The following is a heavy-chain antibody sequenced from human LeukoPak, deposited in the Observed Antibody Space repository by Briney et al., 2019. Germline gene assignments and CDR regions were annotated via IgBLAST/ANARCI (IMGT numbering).Heavy chain of an antibody. D-gene: IGHD3-10*01. V-gene: IGHV3-33*01. CDR3: ARDYHALWFGGSANFDY. J-gene: IGHJ4*02. Sequence: SGGSLRLSCAASGFTFSSYGMHWVRQAPGKGLEWVAVIWYDGSNKYYADSVKGRFTISRDNSKNTLHLQMNSLRAEDTAVYYCARDYHALWFGGSANFDYWGQGTLVTVSS. CDR1: GFTFSSYG. CDR2: IWYDGSNK.